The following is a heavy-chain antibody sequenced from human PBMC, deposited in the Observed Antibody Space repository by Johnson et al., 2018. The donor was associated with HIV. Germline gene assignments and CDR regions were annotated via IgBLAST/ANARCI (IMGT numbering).Heavy chain of an antibody. J-gene: IGHJ3*02. D-gene: IGHD3-16*01. CDR1: GFTVSPTY. CDR3: ARGVGGRTADAFDI. Sequence: VQLVESGGGVARPGGSLRLSCASGFTVSPTYLSWFRQAPGKGLEWVSVISTEGSNNTYADSVKARLPISRDNSKTTLDLQMNSLRAEDTAVYYCARGVGGRTADAFDIWGQGTMVTVSS. V-gene: IGHV3-53*01. CDR2: ISTEGSN.